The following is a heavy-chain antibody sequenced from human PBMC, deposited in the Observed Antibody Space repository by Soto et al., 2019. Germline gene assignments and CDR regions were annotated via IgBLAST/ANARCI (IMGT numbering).Heavy chain of an antibody. V-gene: IGHV6-1*01. J-gene: IGHJ6*02. CDR1: VDIVSSNSAA. CDR3: ARDPAVAGFGMDV. D-gene: IGHD6-19*01. Sequence: SQTLSLTCAISVDIVSSNSAAGNCIRQSPSRGLEWLGRTYYRSKWYNDYAVSVKSRITINPDTSKNQFSLQLNSVTPEDTAVYYCARDPAVAGFGMDVWGQGTTVTVSS. CDR2: TYYRSKWYN.